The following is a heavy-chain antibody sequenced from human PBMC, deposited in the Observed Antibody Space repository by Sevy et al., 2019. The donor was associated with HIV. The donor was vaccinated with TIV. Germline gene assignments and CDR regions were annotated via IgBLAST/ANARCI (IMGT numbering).Heavy chain of an antibody. J-gene: IGHJ5*02. CDR2: IKQDGSEK. CDR1: GFTFSSYW. D-gene: IGHD6-13*01. V-gene: IGHV3-7*01. CDR3: ASRVMSSWHNWFDP. Sequence: GGSLRLSCAVSGFTFSSYWMSWVRQAPGKGLEWVANIKQDGSEKYYVDSVKGRFTISRDNAKNSLYLQMNSLRAEDTAVYYCASRVMSSWHNWFDPWGQGTLVTVSS.